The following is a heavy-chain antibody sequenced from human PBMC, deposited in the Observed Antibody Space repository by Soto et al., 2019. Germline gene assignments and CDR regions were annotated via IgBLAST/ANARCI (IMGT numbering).Heavy chain of an antibody. CDR2: ISGSGGST. V-gene: IGHV3-23*01. J-gene: IGHJ4*02. Sequence: EVQLLESGGGLVQPGGSLRLSCSASGFTFSSYAMSWVRQAPGKGLEWVSAISGSGGSTYYADSVKGRFTISRDNSKNTLYLQMNSLRAEDTAVYYCAKGSSSWHLKYYFDYWGQGTLVTVSS. CDR1: GFTFSSYA. CDR3: AKGSSSWHLKYYFDY. D-gene: IGHD6-13*01.